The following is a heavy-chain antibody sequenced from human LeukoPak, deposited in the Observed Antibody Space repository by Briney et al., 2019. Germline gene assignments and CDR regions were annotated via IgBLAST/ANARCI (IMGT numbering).Heavy chain of an antibody. CDR3: AKDLEWLSYFDY. D-gene: IGHD3-3*01. CDR2: VSANGGST. CDR1: GFTFGSCA. V-gene: IGHV3-23*01. J-gene: IGHJ4*02. Sequence: QPGGSLRLSCAASGFTFGSCAMSWVRQAPGKGLEWVSSVSANGGSTYYADSVKGRFTISRDNSKNTLYLQMNSLRAEDTAVYYCAKDLEWLSYFDYWGQGTLVTVSS.